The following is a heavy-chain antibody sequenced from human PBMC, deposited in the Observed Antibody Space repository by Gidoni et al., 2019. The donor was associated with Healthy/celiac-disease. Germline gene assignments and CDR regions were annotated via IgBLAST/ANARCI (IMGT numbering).Heavy chain of an antibody. Sequence: QVQLVQSGAEVKKPGASVKVSCKASGYTFPGYYMHWVRQAPGQGLEWMGWINPNSGGTNYAQKFQGRVTMTRDTSISTAYMELSRLRSDDTAVYYCARGVSRDSSGYSAFDIWGQGTMVTVSS. CDR3: ARGVSRDSSGYSAFDI. CDR2: INPNSGGT. D-gene: IGHD3-22*01. V-gene: IGHV1-2*02. CDR1: GYTFPGYY. J-gene: IGHJ3*02.